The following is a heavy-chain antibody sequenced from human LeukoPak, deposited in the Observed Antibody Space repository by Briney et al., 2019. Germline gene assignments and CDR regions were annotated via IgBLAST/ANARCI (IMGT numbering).Heavy chain of an antibody. J-gene: IGHJ4*02. CDR2: ISGSGTTT. Sequence: GGFLRLSCAASGFTFSSYAMSWVRQAPGKGLEWVSGISGSGTTTYYADSVKGRFTMSRDNSKNTLYLQMNSLRAEDTAVYYCAKESVAYYGSGSYPDYWGQGTLVTVSS. V-gene: IGHV3-23*01. CDR1: GFTFSSYA. CDR3: AKESVAYYGSGSYPDY. D-gene: IGHD3-10*01.